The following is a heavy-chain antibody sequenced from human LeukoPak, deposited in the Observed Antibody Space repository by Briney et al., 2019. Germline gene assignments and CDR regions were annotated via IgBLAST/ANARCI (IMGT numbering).Heavy chain of an antibody. D-gene: IGHD6-6*01. V-gene: IGHV4-38-2*02. CDR1: GYSISSGYY. CDR2: IYHSGST. CDR3: ARDSYSSSSGWFDP. Sequence: PSETLSLTCTVSGYSISSGYYWGWIRQPPGKGLEWIGSIYHSGSTYYNPSLKSRVTISVDTSKNQFSLKLSSVTAADTAVYYCARDSYSSSSGWFDPWGQGTLVTVSS. J-gene: IGHJ5*02.